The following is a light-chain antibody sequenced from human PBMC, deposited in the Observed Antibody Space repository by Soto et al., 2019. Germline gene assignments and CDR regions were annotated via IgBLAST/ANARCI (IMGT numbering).Light chain of an antibody. J-gene: IGKJ1*01. V-gene: IGKV3-15*01. CDR3: QQRGAT. Sequence: EIVMTQSPATLSVSPGERATLSCRASQSVSSNLAWYQQKPGQAPRLLIYGASTRATGIPARFSGSGSGTEFTLTISSLQSEDFAVYYCQQRGATFGQGTKVEIK. CDR2: GAS. CDR1: QSVSSN.